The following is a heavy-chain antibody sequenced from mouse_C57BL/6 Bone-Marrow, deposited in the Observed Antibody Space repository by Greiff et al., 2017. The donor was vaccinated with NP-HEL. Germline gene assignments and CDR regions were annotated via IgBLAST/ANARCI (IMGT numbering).Heavy chain of an antibody. Sequence: QVQLKEPGAELVRPGTSVKLSCKASGYTFTSYWMHWVKRRPGQGLEWIGVIDPSDSYTNYNQKFKGKATLTVDTSSSTADMQLSSLTSEDSAVYYCARGDYYFDYWGQGTTLTVSS. CDR2: IDPSDSYT. J-gene: IGHJ2*01. CDR1: GYTFTSYW. V-gene: IGHV1-59*01. CDR3: ARGDYYFDY.